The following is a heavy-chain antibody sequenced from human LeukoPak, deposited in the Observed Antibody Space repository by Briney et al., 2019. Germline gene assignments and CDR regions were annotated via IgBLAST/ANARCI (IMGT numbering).Heavy chain of an antibody. J-gene: IGHJ5*02. CDR3: SRDLLMYYSGSGEST. V-gene: IGHV1-2*02. CDR2: INPHSGAT. D-gene: IGHD3-10*01. CDR1: GYTFTGYY. Sequence: GASVKVSCKASGYTFTGYYIHWVRQAPGQEPEWMGWINPHSGATNYAQKFQGRVTMTRDTSISTAFMELSSLRSDDTAMYYCSRDLLMYYSGSGESTWGQGTRVTVSS.